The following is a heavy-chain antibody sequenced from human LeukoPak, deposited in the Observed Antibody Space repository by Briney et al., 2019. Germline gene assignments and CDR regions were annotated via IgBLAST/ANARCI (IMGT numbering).Heavy chain of an antibody. CDR1: GFAFSDYY. CDR2: ISNSGTII. V-gene: IGHV3-11*04. Sequence: GGSLRLSCAASGFAFSDYYMSWMRQAPGKGLEWVSYISNSGTIIHDADSVKGRFTISRDNARNSLFLQMNSLRAEDTAVYYCAWAGYSSSADAFDIWGQGTMVTVSS. CDR3: AWAGYSSSADAFDI. D-gene: IGHD6-19*01. J-gene: IGHJ3*02.